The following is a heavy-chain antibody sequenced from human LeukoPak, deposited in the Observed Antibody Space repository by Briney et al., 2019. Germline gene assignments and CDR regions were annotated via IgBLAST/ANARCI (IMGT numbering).Heavy chain of an antibody. CDR2: IYYSGST. J-gene: IGHJ6*03. V-gene: IGHV4-39*01. CDR3: ARSYSSSSHYYYYYIDV. D-gene: IGHD6-6*01. CDR1: GGSISSSSYY. Sequence: PSETLSLTCTVSGGSISSSSYYWGWIRQPPGKGLEWIGSIYYSGSTYYNPSLKSRVTISVDTSKNQFSLKLSSVTAADTAVYYCARSYSSSSHYYYYYIDVWGKGTTVTVSS.